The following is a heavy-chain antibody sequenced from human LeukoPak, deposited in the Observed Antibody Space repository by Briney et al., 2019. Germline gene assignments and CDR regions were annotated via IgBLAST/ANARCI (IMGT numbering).Heavy chain of an antibody. CDR3: ARDIAPAGLFFDY. D-gene: IGHD6-13*01. CDR2: IKYDGSEK. V-gene: IGHV3-7*01. J-gene: IGHJ4*02. Sequence: EGSLRLSSAASGFTLSSYWMSWVRQAPGKGLEWVANIKYDGSEKDYVDSVKGRFTISRDNAKNSLYLQMNSLRAEDTAVYYCARDIAPAGLFFDYWGQGTLVTVSS. CDR1: GFTLSSYW.